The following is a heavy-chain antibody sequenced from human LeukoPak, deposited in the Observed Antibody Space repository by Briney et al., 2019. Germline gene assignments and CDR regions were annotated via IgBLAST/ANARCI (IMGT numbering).Heavy chain of an antibody. J-gene: IGHJ1*01. V-gene: IGHV3-53*01. CDR2: IYSGGNT. Sequence: GGSLRLSCAASGFTVSSDYMAWVRQAPGKGLDWVSIIYSGGNTYYADSVKGRFTISRDNSKNILYLQMNNLRAEDTAVYYCARDAYRYENDGFFHNWGQGTLVTVSS. D-gene: IGHD3/OR15-3a*01. CDR1: GFTVSSDY. CDR3: ARDAYRYENDGFFHN.